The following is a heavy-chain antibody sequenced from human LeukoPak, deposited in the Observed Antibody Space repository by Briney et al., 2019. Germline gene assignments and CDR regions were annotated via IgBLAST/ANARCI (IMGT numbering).Heavy chain of an antibody. CDR3: ARDLSDYGGNLAFDY. Sequence: GGSLGLSCAASGFTFSSYSMNWVRQAPGKGLEWVSSISSSSSYIYYADSVKGRFTISRDNAKNSLYLQMNSLRAGDTAVYYCARDLSDYGGNLAFDYWGQGTLVTVSS. V-gene: IGHV3-21*01. CDR1: GFTFSSYS. CDR2: ISSSSSYI. D-gene: IGHD4-23*01. J-gene: IGHJ4*02.